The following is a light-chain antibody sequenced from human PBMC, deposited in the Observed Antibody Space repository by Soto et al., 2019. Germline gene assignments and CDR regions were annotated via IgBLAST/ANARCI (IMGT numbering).Light chain of an antibody. V-gene: IGKV1-9*01. Sequence: VGYSETKTCRASQGIDTSLAWYQQKKGQAPKLLIYAASNFQSGVPSRFRGFGPGTHFTLAISRLQPEDFTTYYCQQLPGYPLTFGQGTKV. CDR2: AAS. CDR3: QQLPGYPLT. CDR1: QGIDTS. J-gene: IGKJ1*01.